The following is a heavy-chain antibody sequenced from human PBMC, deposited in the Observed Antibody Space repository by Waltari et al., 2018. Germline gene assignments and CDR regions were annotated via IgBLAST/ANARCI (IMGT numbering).Heavy chain of an antibody. V-gene: IGHV4-61*02. CDR1: ADSISAGNYY. CDR2: FHSRGNT. CDR3: AKSASCDVDPSCDVVAN. D-gene: IGHD2-2*01. J-gene: IGHJ4*02. Sequence: QVQLQESGPGPVEPSQTLSLTCSVSADSISAGNYYCGCTRQSAGKGLEWIGRFHSRGNTEYSPSLNSRVTISRDTSNNRFSLKLTSVTATDAAVYYCAKSASCDVDPSCDVVANWGQGTLVTVSA.